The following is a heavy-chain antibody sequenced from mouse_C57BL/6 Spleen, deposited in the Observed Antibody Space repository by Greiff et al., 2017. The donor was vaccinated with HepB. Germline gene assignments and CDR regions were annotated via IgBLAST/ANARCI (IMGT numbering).Heavy chain of an antibody. CDR1: GYTFTSYW. V-gene: IGHV1-7*01. J-gene: IGHJ3*01. CDR2: INPSSGYT. D-gene: IGHD1-2*01. CDR3: SRKTAEAWFAY. Sequence: QVQLQQSGAELAQPGASVKLSCKASGYTFTSYWMHWVKQRPGQGLEWIGYINPSSGYTKYNQKFKDKATLTADKSSSTAYMQLSSLTYEDTAVYYCSRKTAEAWFAYWGQKTLVTVSA.